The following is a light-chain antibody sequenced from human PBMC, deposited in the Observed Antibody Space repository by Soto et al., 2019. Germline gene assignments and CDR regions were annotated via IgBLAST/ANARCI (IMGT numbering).Light chain of an antibody. Sequence: EIVLTQSPVTLSLSPGQRATLSCRASVMISTYVAWYQQKPGQAPRLLIYDASNRATGVPARFSGSGSGTDFPLTISALEPEDFAVYYCQERSHWTFGRGTKVEI. CDR1: VMISTY. CDR3: QERSHWT. V-gene: IGKV3-11*01. J-gene: IGKJ1*01. CDR2: DAS.